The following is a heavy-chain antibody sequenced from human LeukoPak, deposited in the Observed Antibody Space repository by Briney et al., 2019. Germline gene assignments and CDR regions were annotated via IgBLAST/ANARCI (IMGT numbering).Heavy chain of an antibody. CDR1: GFTFSSYA. CDR2: ISGSGGST. J-gene: IGHJ4*02. D-gene: IGHD3-10*01. Sequence: GGPLRLSCAGSGFTFSSYAMSWVRQAPGKGLEWVSAISGSGGSTYYADSVKGRFTISRDNSKNTLYLQMNSLRAEDTAVYYCAKLWFGELLDYFDYWGQGTLVTVSS. CDR3: AKLWFGELLDYFDY. V-gene: IGHV3-23*01.